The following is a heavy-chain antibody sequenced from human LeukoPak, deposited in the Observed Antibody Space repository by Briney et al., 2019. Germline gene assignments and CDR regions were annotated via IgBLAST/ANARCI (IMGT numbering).Heavy chain of an antibody. CDR3: ARGVGHRGQEHSYVYYFDY. CDR1: GDTFTSYD. J-gene: IGHJ4*02. D-gene: IGHD5-18*01. Sequence: ASVKVSCKASGDTFTSYDINWVRQATGQGLEWMGWINPNSGNTDYAQKFQGRVTITRDTSISTAYMELSSLRSEDTAVYYCARGVGHRGQEHSYVYYFDYWGQGPLVTVSS. V-gene: IGHV1-8*01. CDR2: INPNSGNT.